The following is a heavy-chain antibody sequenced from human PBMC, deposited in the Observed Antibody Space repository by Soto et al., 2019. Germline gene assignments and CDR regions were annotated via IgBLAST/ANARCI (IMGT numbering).Heavy chain of an antibody. CDR3: ARETKYCSSTSCYEGWFDP. D-gene: IGHD2-2*01. CDR1: GGSFSGYY. J-gene: IGHJ5*02. CDR2: INHSGST. Sequence: SETLSLTCAVYGGSFSGYYWRWIRQPPGKGLEWIGEINHSGSTNYNPSLKSRVTISVDTSKNQFSLKLSSVTAADTAVYYCARETKYCSSTSCYEGWFDPWGQGTLVTVS. V-gene: IGHV4-34*01.